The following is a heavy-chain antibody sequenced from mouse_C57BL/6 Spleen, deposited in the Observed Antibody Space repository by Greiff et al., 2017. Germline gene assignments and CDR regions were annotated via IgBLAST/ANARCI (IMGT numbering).Heavy chain of an antibody. CDR3: ATGLPAWFAY. CDR2: INPSTGGT. J-gene: IGHJ3*01. CDR1: GYSFTGYY. V-gene: IGHV1-42*01. Sequence: VQLKQSGPELVKPGASVKISCKASGYSFTGYYMNWVKQSPEKSLEWIGEINPSTGGTTYNQKFKAKATLTVDKSSSTAYMQLKSLTSEDSAVYYCATGLPAWFAYWGQGTLVTVSA. D-gene: IGHD2-2*01.